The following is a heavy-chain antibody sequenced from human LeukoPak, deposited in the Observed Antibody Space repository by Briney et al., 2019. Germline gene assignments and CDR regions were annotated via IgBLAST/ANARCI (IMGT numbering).Heavy chain of an antibody. V-gene: IGHV3-33*01. CDR3: ARGPYSSSSAWFDP. Sequence: GGSLRLSCAASGFTFSTYGMHWVRQAPGKGLEWVAVVWYDGSNEFYADSVKGRFTISRDNSKNTLYLQMNSLRAEDTAVYYCARGPYSSSSAWFDPWGQGTLVTVSS. D-gene: IGHD6-6*01. CDR1: GFTFSTYG. CDR2: VWYDGSNE. J-gene: IGHJ5*02.